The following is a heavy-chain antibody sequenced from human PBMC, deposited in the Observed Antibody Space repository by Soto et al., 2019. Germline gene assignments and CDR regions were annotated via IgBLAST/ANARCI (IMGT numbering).Heavy chain of an antibody. CDR3: ARETGTYPSYFDY. CDR2: IHHSGST. D-gene: IGHD1-26*01. V-gene: IGHV4-30-4*01. J-gene: IGHJ4*02. CDR1: GGSISSGENF. Sequence: QVQLQESGPGLVKPSQTLSLTCTVSGGSISSGENFWNWIRQSPGKGLEWIGYIHHSGSTYYNPSLKSRLTISVDTSKHQISLKPTSVTAADTAVYYCARETGTYPSYFDYWGQGTLVTVSS.